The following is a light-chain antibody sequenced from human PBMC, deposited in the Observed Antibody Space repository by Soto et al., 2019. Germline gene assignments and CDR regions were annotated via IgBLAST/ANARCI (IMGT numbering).Light chain of an antibody. J-gene: IGLJ2*01. CDR3: CSYAGSYTV. CDR2: DVS. CDR1: SSEVGGYNY. Sequence: QSALTQPRSVSGSPGQSVTISCTGGSSEVGGYNYVSWYQQHPGKAPKLMIYDVSKRPSGVPDRFSGSKSGKTASLTISGLQADDEADYYCCSYAGSYTVFGGGTKVTVL. V-gene: IGLV2-11*01.